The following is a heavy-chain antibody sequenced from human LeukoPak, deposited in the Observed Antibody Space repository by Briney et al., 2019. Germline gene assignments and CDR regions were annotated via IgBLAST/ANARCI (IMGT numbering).Heavy chain of an antibody. CDR1: GGSFSGYY. D-gene: IGHD6-19*01. CDR2: INHSGST. J-gene: IGHJ4*02. V-gene: IGHV4-34*01. Sequence: SETLSFTCAVYGGSFSGYYWSWIRQPPGKGLEWIGEINHSGSTNYNPSLKSRVTISVDTSKNQFSLKLSSVTAADTAVYYCARSFLGGWYYFDYWGQGTLVTVSS. CDR3: ARSFLGGWYYFDY.